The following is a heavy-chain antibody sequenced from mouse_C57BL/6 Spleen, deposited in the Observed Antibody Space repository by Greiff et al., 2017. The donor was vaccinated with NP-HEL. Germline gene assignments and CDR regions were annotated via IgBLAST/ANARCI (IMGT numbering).Heavy chain of an antibody. CDR2: IDPENGDT. CDR1: GFNIKDDY. CDR3: TTDYYGSRSY. J-gene: IGHJ2*01. Sequence: EVKLMESGAELVRPGASVKLSCTASGFNIKDDYMHWVKQRPEQGLEWIGWIDPENGDTEYASKFQGKATITADTSSNTAYLQLSSLTSEDTAVYYCTTDYYGSRSYWGQGTTLTVSS. D-gene: IGHD1-1*01. V-gene: IGHV14-4*01.